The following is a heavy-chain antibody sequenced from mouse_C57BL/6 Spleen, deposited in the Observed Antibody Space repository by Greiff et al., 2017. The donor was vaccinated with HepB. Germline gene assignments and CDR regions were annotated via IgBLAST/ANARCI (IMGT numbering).Heavy chain of an antibody. D-gene: IGHD1-1*01. Sequence: QVQLQQSGAELVRPGTSVKVSCKASGYAFTNYLIEWVKQRPGQGLEWIGVINPGSGGTNYNEKFKGKATLTADKSSSTAYMQLSSLTSEDSAVYFCARGEEYYGRGDYWGQGTSVTVSS. J-gene: IGHJ4*01. V-gene: IGHV1-54*01. CDR3: ARGEEYYGRGDY. CDR1: GYAFTNYL. CDR2: INPGSGGT.